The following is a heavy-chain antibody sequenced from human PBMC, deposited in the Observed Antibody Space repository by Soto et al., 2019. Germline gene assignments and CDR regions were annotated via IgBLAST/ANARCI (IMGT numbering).Heavy chain of an antibody. J-gene: IGHJ6*02. CDR2: INHSGST. CDR1: GGSFSGYY. V-gene: IGHV4-34*01. Sequence: QVQLQQWGAGLLRPSETLSLTCAVHGGSFSGYYWTWIRQPPGKGLEWIGDINHSGSTNYNSSLKSRVTISVDTSKNQLSLKPRSVTAADTAVYYCAREEVPQWFTRGYYGMDVWGQGTTVTVSS. D-gene: IGHD2-2*01. CDR3: AREEVPQWFTRGYYGMDV.